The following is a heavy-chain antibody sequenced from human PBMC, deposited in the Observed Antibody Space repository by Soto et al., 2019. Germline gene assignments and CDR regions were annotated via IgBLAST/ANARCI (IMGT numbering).Heavy chain of an antibody. D-gene: IGHD6-6*01. CDR1: GFTFSSYA. V-gene: IGHV3-30-3*01. J-gene: IGHJ4*02. Sequence: PGGSLRLSCAASGFTFSSYAMHWVRQAPGKGLEWVAVISYDGSNKYYADSVKGRFTISRDNSKNTLYLQMNSLRAEDTAVYYCARALIDSYSSSPLTYYFDYWGQGSLVTVSS. CDR2: ISYDGSNK. CDR3: ARALIDSYSSSPLTYYFDY.